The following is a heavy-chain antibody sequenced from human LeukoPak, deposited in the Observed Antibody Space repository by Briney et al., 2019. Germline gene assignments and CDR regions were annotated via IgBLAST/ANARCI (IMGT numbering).Heavy chain of an antibody. CDR1: GGSISSGGYY. Sequence: SQTLSLTCTVSGGSISSGGYYWSWIRQPPGKGLEWIGEINHSGSTNYNPSLKSRVTISVDTSKNQFSLKLSSVTAADTAVYYCARRIRGYSYGYYFDYWGQGTLVTVSS. CDR2: INHSGST. D-gene: IGHD5-18*01. J-gene: IGHJ4*02. V-gene: IGHV4-30-2*01. CDR3: ARRIRGYSYGYYFDY.